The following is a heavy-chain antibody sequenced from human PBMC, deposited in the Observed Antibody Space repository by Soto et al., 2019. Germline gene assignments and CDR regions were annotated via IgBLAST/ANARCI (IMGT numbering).Heavy chain of an antibody. J-gene: IGHJ6*03. V-gene: IGHV4-34*01. Sequence: SETLSLTCAVYGGSFSGYYWIGIRQPPGKGLEWIGEINHSGSTNYNPSLKSRVTISVDTSKNQFSLKLSSVTAADTAVYYCARARDYPGDYYYYYMDVWGKGTTVTVSS. CDR2: INHSGST. CDR3: ARARDYPGDYYYYYMDV. CDR1: GGSFSGYY. D-gene: IGHD4-17*01.